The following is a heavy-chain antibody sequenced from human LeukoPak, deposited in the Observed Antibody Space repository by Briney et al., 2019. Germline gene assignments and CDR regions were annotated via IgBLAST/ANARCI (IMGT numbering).Heavy chain of an antibody. D-gene: IGHD3-10*01. V-gene: IGHV3-7*03. Sequence: PGGSLRLSCAASGFRFNTYWMSWVRQAPGKGLEWVANIKQDGNEKYYADSVKGRFTISRDNGKNSLDLQMNSLRAEDTAVYFCARDASPAAYNGNWFDPWGQGTLVTVSS. CDR3: ARDASPAAYNGNWFDP. CDR2: IKQDGNEK. CDR1: GFRFNTYW. J-gene: IGHJ5*02.